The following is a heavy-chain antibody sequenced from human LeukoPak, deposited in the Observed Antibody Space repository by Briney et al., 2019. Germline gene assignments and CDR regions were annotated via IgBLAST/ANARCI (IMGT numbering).Heavy chain of an antibody. D-gene: IGHD3/OR15-3a*01. CDR3: AREGDRTGPYAFDI. Sequence: ASVKVSCMPSGYTFGTHWMHWVRQAPGQGLEWMGIINPSGGSTSYAQKFQGRVTMTRDMSTSTAYMELSSLRSEDTAVYYCAREGDRTGPYAFDIWGQGTMVTVSS. J-gene: IGHJ3*02. V-gene: IGHV1-46*01. CDR1: GYTFGTHW. CDR2: INPSGGST.